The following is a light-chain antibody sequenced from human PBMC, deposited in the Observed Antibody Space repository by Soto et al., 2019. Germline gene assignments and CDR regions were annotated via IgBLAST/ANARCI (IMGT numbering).Light chain of an antibody. J-gene: IGLJ1*01. V-gene: IGLV2-14*01. CDR3: DSFISGTILV. Sequence: QSALTQPASVSGSPGKSVTISCNGPRSDIGDSNFISWYQHSPGKAPRLLIYDVNNRPSGVSRRFSGSKAGNTASLTISGLRDDDEAYYFCDSFISGTILVFGSGTKLTLL. CDR1: RSDIGDSNF. CDR2: DVN.